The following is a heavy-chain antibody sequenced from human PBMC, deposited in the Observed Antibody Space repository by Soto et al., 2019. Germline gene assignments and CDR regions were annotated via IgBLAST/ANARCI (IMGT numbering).Heavy chain of an antibody. CDR1: GFTFSSYS. D-gene: IGHD6-6*01. J-gene: IGHJ6*02. CDR3: ARGKQLVRSERPYYYYGMDV. CDR2: ISSSSSYI. V-gene: IGHV3-21*01. Sequence: EVQLVESGGGLVKPGGSLRLSCAASGFTFSSYSMNWVRQAPGKGLEWVSSISSSSSYIYYADSVKGRFTISRDNAKNSLYLQMNSLRAEDTPVYYFARGKQLVRSERPYYYYGMDVWGQGTTVTVSS.